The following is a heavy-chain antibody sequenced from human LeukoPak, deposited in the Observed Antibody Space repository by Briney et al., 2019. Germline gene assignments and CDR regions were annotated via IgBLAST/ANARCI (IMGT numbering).Heavy chain of an antibody. CDR2: IYYSGST. J-gene: IGHJ4*02. V-gene: IGHV4-59*08. CDR3: ARFYSGGPFDY. Sequence: SETLSLTCTVSGGSISSYYWSWIRQPPGKGLEWIGYIYYSGSTNYNPSLESRVTISVGASKNQFSLKLSSVTAADTAVYYCARFYSGGPFDYWGQGTLVTVSS. D-gene: IGHD6-19*01. CDR1: GGSISSYY.